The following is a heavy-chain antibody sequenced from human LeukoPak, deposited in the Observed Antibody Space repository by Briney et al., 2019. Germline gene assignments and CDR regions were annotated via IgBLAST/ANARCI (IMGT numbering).Heavy chain of an antibody. Sequence: SVKASCKTSVGTFSTSAITWVRQAPRQGLEWMGRIIPVLNITTYAQRFQGRVTITADTSTSTVYMELSSLRSEETAVYYCARDQGLTAPPPYGLDVWGQGTTVIVSS. D-gene: IGHD5-18*01. CDR2: IIPVLNIT. CDR3: ARDQGLTAPPPYGLDV. CDR1: VGTFSTSA. J-gene: IGHJ6*02. V-gene: IGHV1-69*04.